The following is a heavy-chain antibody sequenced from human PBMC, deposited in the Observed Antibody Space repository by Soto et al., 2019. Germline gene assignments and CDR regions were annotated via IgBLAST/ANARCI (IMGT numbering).Heavy chain of an antibody. J-gene: IGHJ6*03. D-gene: IGHD2-15*01. Sequence: PSETLSLTCSVSGGSISGSGYYWGWIRQPPGKGLEWIGNIYYSGSTYYNPSLKSRVTISVDTSKNQFSLKLSSVTAADTAVYYCAREPVVVVAARSSHYYMDVWGKGTTVTVSS. CDR2: IYYSGST. V-gene: IGHV4-39*07. CDR1: GGSISGSGYY. CDR3: AREPVVVVAARSSHYYMDV.